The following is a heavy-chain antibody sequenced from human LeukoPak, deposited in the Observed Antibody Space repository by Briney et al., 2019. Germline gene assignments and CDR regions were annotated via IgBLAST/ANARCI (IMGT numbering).Heavy chain of an antibody. D-gene: IGHD4-23*01. J-gene: IGHJ4*02. CDR3: ARDYGGSSPFDY. CDR2: ISSRGSTI. CDR1: GFTVSSYE. Sequence: PGGSLRLSCAASGFTVSSYEMNWVRQAPGKGLEWVSYISSRGSTISYADSVKGRFTVSRDNAKNSLYLQMNSLRAEDTAVYYCARDYGGSSPFDYWGQGTLVTVSS. V-gene: IGHV3-48*03.